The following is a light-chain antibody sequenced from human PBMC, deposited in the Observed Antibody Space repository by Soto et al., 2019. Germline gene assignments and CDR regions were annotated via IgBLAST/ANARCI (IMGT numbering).Light chain of an antibody. CDR1: QSVSSY. Sequence: VVLSQSPATLSLSPWERANLSCRASQSVSSYLAWYQQKPGQAPRLLIYDASNRATGIPARFSGSGSGTDFTLTISSLEPEDFAVYYCQQRSNWPLSLGGGAEVDI. J-gene: IGKJ4*01. CDR2: DAS. CDR3: QQRSNWPLS. V-gene: IGKV3-11*01.